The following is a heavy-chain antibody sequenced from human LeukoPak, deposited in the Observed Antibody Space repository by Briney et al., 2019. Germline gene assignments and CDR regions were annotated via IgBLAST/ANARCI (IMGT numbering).Heavy chain of an antibody. CDR2: ISSSSSYI. Sequence: PGGSLRLSCAASGFTFSSYSMNWVRQAPGEGLEWVSSISSSSSYIYYADSVKGRFTISRDNAKNSLYLQMNSLRAEDTAVYYCARAAGSYAHIDYWGQGTLVTVSS. D-gene: IGHD3-10*01. V-gene: IGHV3-21*01. J-gene: IGHJ4*02. CDR3: ARAAGSYAHIDY. CDR1: GFTFSSYS.